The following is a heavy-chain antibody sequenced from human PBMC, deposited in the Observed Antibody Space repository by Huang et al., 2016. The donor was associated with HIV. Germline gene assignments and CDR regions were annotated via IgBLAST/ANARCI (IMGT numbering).Heavy chain of an antibody. Sequence: EVQLVQSGAEVKKPGESLKISCKGSGYSFTSYWIGWVRQMPGKGLEWMGIIFPGDSDTRYSPSFQGQVTISADKSISTAYLQWSSLKAADTAMYYCARLRVSSGWYRGDLDYWGQGTLVTVSS. CDR1: GYSFTSYW. CDR2: IFPGDSDT. V-gene: IGHV5-51*03. J-gene: IGHJ4*02. CDR3: ARLRVSSGWYRGDLDY. D-gene: IGHD6-19*01.